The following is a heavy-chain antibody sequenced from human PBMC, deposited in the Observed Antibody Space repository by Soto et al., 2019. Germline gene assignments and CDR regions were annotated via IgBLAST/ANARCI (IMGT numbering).Heavy chain of an antibody. J-gene: IGHJ3*02. CDR2: IYSGGST. CDR1: GFTVSSNY. V-gene: IGHV3-66*01. Sequence: GGSLRLSCAASGFTVSSNYMSWVRQAPGKGLEWVSVIYSGGSTYYADSVKGRFTISRDNSKNTVYLQMNSLRAEDTAVYYCARPGDCSGGSCYPYDAFDIWGQGTMVTVSS. CDR3: ARPGDCSGGSCYPYDAFDI. D-gene: IGHD2-15*01.